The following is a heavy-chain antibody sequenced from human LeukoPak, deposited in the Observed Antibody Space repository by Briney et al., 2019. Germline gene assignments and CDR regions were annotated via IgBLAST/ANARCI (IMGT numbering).Heavy chain of an antibody. CDR2: IYYSGST. CDR1: GDSISGYY. J-gene: IGHJ4*02. CDR3: ARAAVAGTFNY. V-gene: IGHV4-59*01. Sequence: SETLSLTCTVSGDSISGYYWSWTRQPPGKGLEWIGYIYYSGSTNYDPSLKSRVTISVDTSKNQFSLKLSSVTAADTAVYYCARAAVAGTFNYWGQGTLVTVSS. D-gene: IGHD6-19*01.